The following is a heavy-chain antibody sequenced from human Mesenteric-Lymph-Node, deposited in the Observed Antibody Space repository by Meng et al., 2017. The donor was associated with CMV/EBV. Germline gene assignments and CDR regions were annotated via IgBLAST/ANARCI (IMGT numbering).Heavy chain of an antibody. CDR3: VRDQGGWYPLDY. CDR2: ISGSGNII. V-gene: IGHV3-48*03. CDR1: GFSFSTYE. J-gene: IGHJ4*02. Sequence: GESLKISCVASGFSFSTYEMNWVRQAPGQGLEWVSYISGSGNIIYYADSVKGRFTISRDNAKNSLYLQMNELRVEDTAVYYCVRDQGGWYPLDYWGQGTLVTVSS. D-gene: IGHD6-19*01.